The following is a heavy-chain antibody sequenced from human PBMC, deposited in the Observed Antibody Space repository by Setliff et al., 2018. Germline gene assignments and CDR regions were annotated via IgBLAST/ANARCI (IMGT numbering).Heavy chain of an antibody. D-gene: IGHD4-17*01. J-gene: IGHJ6*03. CDR1: GGSFSDYY. V-gene: IGHV4-34*01. CDR2: INHSGST. CDR3: ARETTMTYYFYYMDV. Sequence: SETLSLTCAVYGGSFSDYYWSWIRQSPGKGLEWIGEINHSGSTNYNPSLKTRVTVSVDTSKNQFSLTLSSVTAADTAVYYCARETTMTYYFYYMDVWGKGTTVTVSS.